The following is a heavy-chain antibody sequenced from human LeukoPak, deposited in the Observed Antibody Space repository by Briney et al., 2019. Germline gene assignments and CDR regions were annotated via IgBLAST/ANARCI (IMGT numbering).Heavy chain of an antibody. Sequence: GGSLRLSCAASGFTFSSYAMHWVRQAPGKGLEWVAVISYDGSNKYYADSVKGRFTISRDNSKNTLYLQMNSLRAEDMAVYYCASLGVADYWGQGTLVTVSS. D-gene: IGHD2-21*01. J-gene: IGHJ4*02. V-gene: IGHV3-30-3*01. CDR3: ASLGVADY. CDR1: GFTFSSYA. CDR2: ISYDGSNK.